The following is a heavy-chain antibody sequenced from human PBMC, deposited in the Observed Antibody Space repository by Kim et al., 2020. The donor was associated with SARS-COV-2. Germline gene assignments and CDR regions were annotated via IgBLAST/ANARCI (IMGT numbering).Heavy chain of an antibody. J-gene: IGHJ4*02. CDR2: IYHSGST. V-gene: IGHV4-4*02. CDR3: ARDGPSSSSWAAFDY. D-gene: IGHD6-13*01. CDR1: GGSISSSNW. Sequence: SETLSLTCAVSGGSISSSNWWSWVRQPPGKGLEWIGEIYHSGSTNYNPSLKSRVTISVDTSKNQFSLKLSSVTAADTAVYYCARDGPSSSSWAAFDYWGQGTLVTVSS.